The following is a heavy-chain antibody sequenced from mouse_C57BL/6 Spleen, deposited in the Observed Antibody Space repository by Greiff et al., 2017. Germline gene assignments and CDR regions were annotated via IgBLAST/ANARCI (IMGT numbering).Heavy chain of an antibody. D-gene: IGHD1-1*01. Sequence: EVQLQESGGGLVKPGGSLKLSCAASGFTFSSYTMSWVRQTPEKRLEWVATISGGGGNTYYPDSVKGRFTISRDNAKNTLYLQMSSLRSEDTALYYCASPYYGSSYGWFAYWGQGTLVTVSA. CDR3: ASPYYGSSYGWFAY. CDR2: ISGGGGNT. J-gene: IGHJ3*01. CDR1: GFTFSSYT. V-gene: IGHV5-9*01.